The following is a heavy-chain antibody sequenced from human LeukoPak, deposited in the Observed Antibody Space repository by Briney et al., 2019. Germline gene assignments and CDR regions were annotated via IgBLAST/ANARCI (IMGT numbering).Heavy chain of an antibody. Sequence: GGSLRLSCAASGFTFSDYYMSWIRQAPGKGLEWASYISSSSSYTNYADSVKGRFTISRDNAKNSLYLQMNSLRAEDTAVYYCARDLKYYFDYWGQGTLVTVSS. CDR3: ARDLKYYFDY. CDR1: GFTFSDYY. V-gene: IGHV3-11*06. CDR2: ISSSSSYT. J-gene: IGHJ4*02.